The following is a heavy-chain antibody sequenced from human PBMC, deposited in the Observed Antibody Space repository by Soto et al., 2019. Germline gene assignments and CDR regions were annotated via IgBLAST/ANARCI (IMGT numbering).Heavy chain of an antibody. D-gene: IGHD6-6*01. CDR3: AKDETREAARWEAFDY. J-gene: IGHJ4*02. CDR2: ISGSGGST. Sequence: GGSLRLSCAASGFTFSSYAMSWVRQAPGKGLEWVSAISGSGGSTYYADSVKGRFTISRDNSKNTLYLQMNSLRAEDTAVYYCAKDETREAARWEAFDYWGQGTLVTVSS. V-gene: IGHV3-23*01. CDR1: GFTFSSYA.